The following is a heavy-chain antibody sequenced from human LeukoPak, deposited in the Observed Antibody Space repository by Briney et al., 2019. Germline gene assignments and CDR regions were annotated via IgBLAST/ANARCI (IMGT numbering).Heavy chain of an antibody. J-gene: IGHJ6*03. CDR3: ARDVGIPSAAPDYYYYYYMDV. Sequence: GGSLRLSCAASGFSFSTYNMNWVRQAPGKGLGWVSFITSGSDTINYADSVKGRFTVSRDNARNSLYLQMNSLRAEDTAVYSCARDVGIPSAAPDYYYYYYMDVWGIGTTATVSS. V-gene: IGHV3-48*04. CDR2: ITSGSDTI. CDR1: GFSFSTYN. D-gene: IGHD6-25*01.